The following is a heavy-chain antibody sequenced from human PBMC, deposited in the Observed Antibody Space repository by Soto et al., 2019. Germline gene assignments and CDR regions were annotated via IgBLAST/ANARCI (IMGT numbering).Heavy chain of an antibody. CDR3: ARDRVAKASGRDDGFDV. J-gene: IGHJ3*01. Sequence: PSETLSLTCTVSGGSISSGEYYWNWIRQPPGKGLEWIGDIYYTGTTYYNPSLKSRVTISVDTSKNQVSLKLSSVTAADTAVYYCARDRVAKASGRDDGFDVWGQGTMVTVSS. CDR1: GGSISSGEYY. CDR2: IYYTGTT. D-gene: IGHD5-12*01. V-gene: IGHV4-30-4*01.